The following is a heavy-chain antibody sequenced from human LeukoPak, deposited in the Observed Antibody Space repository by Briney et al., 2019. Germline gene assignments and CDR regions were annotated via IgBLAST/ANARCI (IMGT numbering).Heavy chain of an antibody. CDR3: ARDRGPNPGYAVDF. CDR2: ISNSGNII. D-gene: IGHD3-10*01. Sequence: GGSLRLSCAASGFSFSSYEMNWVRQAPGKGLEWVSYISNSGNIIYYADSVKGRFTISRGNAKNSLSLQMNSLRAEDTAVYYCARDRGPNPGYAVDFWGQGTLVTVSS. CDR1: GFSFSSYE. J-gene: IGHJ4*02. V-gene: IGHV3-48*03.